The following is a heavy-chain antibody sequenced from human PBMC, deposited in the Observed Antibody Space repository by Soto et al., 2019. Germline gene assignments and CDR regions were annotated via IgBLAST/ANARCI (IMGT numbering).Heavy chain of an antibody. J-gene: IGHJ6*02. Sequence: SVKVSCKASGGTFSSYAISWVRQAPGQGLEWMGGIIPIFGTANYAQKFQGRVTITADKSTSTAYMELSSLRSEDTAVYYCAGGKYSHGYSYYYYGMDVWGQGTTVTVSS. D-gene: IGHD5-18*01. CDR2: IIPIFGTA. CDR3: AGGKYSHGYSYYYYGMDV. V-gene: IGHV1-69*06. CDR1: GGTFSSYA.